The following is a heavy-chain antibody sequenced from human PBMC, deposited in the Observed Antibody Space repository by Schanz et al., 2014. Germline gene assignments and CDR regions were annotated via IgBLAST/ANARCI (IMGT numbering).Heavy chain of an antibody. Sequence: QVQLVQSGAEVRKPGASVKVSCKASGYTFISYGISWVRQAPGQGLEWLGWISGSNGNTNYTQKFQGRVTMTIDPYTSTAYMELRSLRSDDTAVYYCARDAVALVPEYFMDVWGKGTPVTVSS. D-gene: IGHD2-15*01. CDR2: ISGSNGNT. CDR3: ARDAVALVPEYFMDV. CDR1: GYTFISYG. J-gene: IGHJ6*03. V-gene: IGHV1-18*01.